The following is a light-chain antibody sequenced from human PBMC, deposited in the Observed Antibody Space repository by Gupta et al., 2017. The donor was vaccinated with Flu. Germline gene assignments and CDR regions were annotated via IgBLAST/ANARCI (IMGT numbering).Light chain of an antibody. V-gene: IGLV2-23*01. CDR1: SSDVGSDNL. CDR3: CSYAGSSTYV. Sequence: SITISCTGTSSDVGSDNLVSWYQQHPGKAPKLMIYEGSKRPSGVSNRFSGSKSGNTASLTISGLQAEDEADYYCCSYAGSSTYVFGTGTKVTVL. J-gene: IGLJ1*01. CDR2: EGS.